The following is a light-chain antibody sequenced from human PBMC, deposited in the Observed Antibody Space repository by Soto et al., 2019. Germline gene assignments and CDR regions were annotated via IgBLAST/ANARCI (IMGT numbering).Light chain of an antibody. V-gene: IGKV3-15*01. CDR1: QSVASN. J-gene: IGKJ2*01. CDR3: QQYHNWPPQYT. CDR2: GAS. Sequence: EIVMTQSPASLSVSPGDGATLSCRASQSVASNVAWYQQKPGQGPRLLIHGASTRAVGVPARFSGSGSGTDFTLTISCLQSEYFAVYYCQQYHNWPPQYTFGQGTKLQIK.